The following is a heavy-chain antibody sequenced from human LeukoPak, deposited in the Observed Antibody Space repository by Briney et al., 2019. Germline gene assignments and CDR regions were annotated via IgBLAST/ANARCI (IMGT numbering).Heavy chain of an antibody. D-gene: IGHD3-22*01. CDR2: INPSGGST. J-gene: IGHJ3*02. V-gene: IGHV1-46*01. CDR1: GYTFTSYY. Sequence: ASVKVSCKAPGYTFTSYYMHWVRQAPGQGLEWMGIINPSGGSTSYAQKFQGRVTMTRDTSTSTVYMELSSLRSEDTAVYYCARATDYYDSSGPRGAFDIWGQGTMVTVSS. CDR3: ARATDYYDSSGPRGAFDI.